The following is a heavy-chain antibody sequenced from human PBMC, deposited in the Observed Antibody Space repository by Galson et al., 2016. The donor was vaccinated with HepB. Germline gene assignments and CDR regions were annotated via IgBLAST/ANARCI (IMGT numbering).Heavy chain of an antibody. Sequence: SVKLSCKVSGYSLTELSIHWVRQTPGKGLAWMGGFDPEVNDAVYAQKLQGRVTMTEDSSTDTAYVELRSLRSDDTAVYYCAPREGDDIIIPSHFLTYWVPGPLSPSPQ. D-gene: IGHD3-9*01. CDR3: APREGDDIIIPSHFLTY. V-gene: IGHV1-24*01. J-gene: IGHJ4*02. CDR2: FDPEVNDA. CDR1: GYSLTELS.